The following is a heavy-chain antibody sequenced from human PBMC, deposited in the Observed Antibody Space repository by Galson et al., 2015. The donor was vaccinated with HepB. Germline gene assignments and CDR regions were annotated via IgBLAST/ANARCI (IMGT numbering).Heavy chain of an antibody. CDR1: GFTFSSYA. Sequence: SLRLSCAASGFTFSSYAMSWVRQAPGKGLEWVSAISGSGGSTYYADSVKGRFTISRDNSKNTLYLQMNSLRAEDTAVYYCAKAPTAYYDFWSGYYLDYWGQGTLVTVSS. J-gene: IGHJ4*02. V-gene: IGHV3-23*01. CDR3: AKAPTAYYDFWSGYYLDY. D-gene: IGHD3-3*01. CDR2: ISGSGGST.